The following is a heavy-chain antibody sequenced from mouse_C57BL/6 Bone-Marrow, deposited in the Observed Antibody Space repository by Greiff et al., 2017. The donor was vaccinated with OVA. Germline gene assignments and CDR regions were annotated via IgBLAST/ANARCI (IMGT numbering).Heavy chain of an antibody. Sequence: QVQLQQPGAELVKPGASVQMSCKASGYTFTSYWVTWVKQRPGQGLEWIGDIYPGSGSTNYNAKFKSKATLTVDTSSSTAYMQLSSLTSEDSAVYYCARSWSVVAPYYWGQGTSVTVSS. D-gene: IGHD1-1*01. J-gene: IGHJ4*01. CDR2: IYPGSGST. V-gene: IGHV1-55*01. CDR3: ARSWSVVAPYY. CDR1: GYTFTSYW.